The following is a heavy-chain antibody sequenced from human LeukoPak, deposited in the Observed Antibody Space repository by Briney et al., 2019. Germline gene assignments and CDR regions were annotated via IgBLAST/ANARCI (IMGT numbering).Heavy chain of an antibody. CDR3: ARGAYYDFWSGFLGFDP. J-gene: IGHJ5*02. Sequence: KASETLSLTCTVSGGSISSYYWSWIRQPPGKGLEWIGYIYYSGSTNYNPSLKSRVTISVDTSKNQFSLKLSSVTAADTAVYYCARGAYYDFWSGFLGFDPWGQGTLVTVSS. CDR2: IYYSGST. CDR1: GGSISSYY. V-gene: IGHV4-59*01. D-gene: IGHD3-3*01.